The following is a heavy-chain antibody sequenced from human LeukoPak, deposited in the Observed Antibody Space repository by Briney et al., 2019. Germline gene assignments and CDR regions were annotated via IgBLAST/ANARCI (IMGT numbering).Heavy chain of an antibody. CDR3: ARRFDS. CDR1: GFSFTAYS. CDR2: IGPGGDI. J-gene: IGHJ4*02. Sequence: PGRSLRLSCAASGFSFTAYSMNWVRQAPGRGLEWISYIGPGGDIYYADSVTGRFTVSRDIAKNSPYLQMNGLRVEDTAVYYCARRFDSWGQGTLVTVSS. V-gene: IGHV3-48*01.